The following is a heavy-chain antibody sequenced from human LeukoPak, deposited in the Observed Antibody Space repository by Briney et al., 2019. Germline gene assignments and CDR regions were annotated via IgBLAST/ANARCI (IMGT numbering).Heavy chain of an antibody. J-gene: IGHJ4*02. CDR2: ISGSGGST. CDR1: GFTFSSYS. D-gene: IGHD6-13*01. V-gene: IGHV3-23*01. Sequence: GGSLRLSCAASGFTFSSYSMNWVRQAPGKGLEWVSAISGSGGSTYYADSVKGRFTISRDNSKNTLYLQMNSLRAEDTAVYYCASKGIAAAGRIFASPPGFDYWGQGTLVTVSS. CDR3: ASKGIAAAGRIFASPPGFDY.